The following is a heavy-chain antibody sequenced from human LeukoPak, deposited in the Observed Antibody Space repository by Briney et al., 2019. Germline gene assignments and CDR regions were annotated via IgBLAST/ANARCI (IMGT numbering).Heavy chain of an antibody. CDR2: ISSSGSTI. J-gene: IGHJ6*03. D-gene: IGHD6-13*01. V-gene: IGHV3-48*04. CDR1: GFTVSSNY. Sequence: GGSLRLSCAASGFTVSSNYMNWVRQAPGKGLEWVSYISSSGSTIYYADSVKGRFTISRDNAKHSLYLQMNSLRAEDTALYYCARDITYWAAAGTSNYYYMDVWGKGTTVTVSS. CDR3: ARDITYWAAAGTSNYYYMDV.